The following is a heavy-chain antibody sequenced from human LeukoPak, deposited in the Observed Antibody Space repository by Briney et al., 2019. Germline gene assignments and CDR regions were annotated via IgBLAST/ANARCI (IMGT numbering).Heavy chain of an antibody. Sequence: GGSLRLSCAASGFTFSNYWMNWVRQAPGRGLEWVAIIKQDGSEKLYVDSVEGRSTISRDNAKNTLYLQMNSLRAEDTAVYYCATGQGHGMDVWGQGTTVTVSS. CDR1: GFTFSNYW. CDR3: ATGQGHGMDV. J-gene: IGHJ6*02. CDR2: IKQDGSEK. V-gene: IGHV3-7*01.